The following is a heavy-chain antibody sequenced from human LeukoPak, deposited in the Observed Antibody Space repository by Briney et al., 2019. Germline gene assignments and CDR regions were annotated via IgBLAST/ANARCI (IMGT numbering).Heavy chain of an antibody. Sequence: GGSLRLSCAASGFTVSSNYMSWVRQAPGKGLEWVSVIYSGGSTYYADSVKGRFTISRDNSKNTLYLQMNSLRAEDTAVYYCAREDLDYYYCGMDVWGQGTTVTVSS. CDR1: GFTVSSNY. D-gene: IGHD3-3*01. CDR2: IYSGGST. J-gene: IGHJ6*02. V-gene: IGHV3-53*01. CDR3: AREDLDYYYCGMDV.